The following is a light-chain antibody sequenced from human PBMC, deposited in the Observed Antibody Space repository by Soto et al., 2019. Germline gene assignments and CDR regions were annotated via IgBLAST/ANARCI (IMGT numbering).Light chain of an antibody. CDR1: SSDVGGYNY. J-gene: IGLJ1*01. CDR3: CSYAGTYTYV. V-gene: IGLV2-11*01. CDR2: DVT. Sequence: QSALTQPRSVSGSPGQSVTISCTGTSSDVGGYNYVSWYQHHPGKAPKLMIYDVTKRPSGVPDRFSGSKSGNTASLTISGLQADDEADYYCCSYAGTYTYVFGTGTKVTVL.